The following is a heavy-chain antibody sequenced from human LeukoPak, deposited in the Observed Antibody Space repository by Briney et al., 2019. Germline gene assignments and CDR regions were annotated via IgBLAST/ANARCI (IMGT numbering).Heavy chain of an antibody. J-gene: IGHJ3*02. CDR2: IYYSGST. V-gene: IGHV4-59*01. CDR3: ARGGLENGYHSNDGFDI. Sequence: PSEPLSLTCTVSGGSISGYYWSWIRQPPGKGLEWIGYIYYSGSTKYNPSLKSRVTMSVDTSRNQFSLKLSSVTAADTAVYYCARGGLENGYHSNDGFDIWGQGTMVTVSS. D-gene: IGHD3-22*01. CDR1: GGSISGYY.